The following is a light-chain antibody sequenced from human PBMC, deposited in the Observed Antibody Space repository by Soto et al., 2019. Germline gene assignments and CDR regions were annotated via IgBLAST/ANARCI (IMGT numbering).Light chain of an antibody. CDR2: DAS. J-gene: IGKJ1*01. CDR3: QQYNNWPRT. V-gene: IGKV3-15*01. CDR1: QSVSSN. Sequence: EIVMTQSPATLSVSPGERATLSCRASQSVSSNLAWYQQKPGQAPRLLIYDASTRATGIPGRFRGSGSGTEFTLTISSLQSEDFAVYYCQQYNNWPRTFGQGTKVEIK.